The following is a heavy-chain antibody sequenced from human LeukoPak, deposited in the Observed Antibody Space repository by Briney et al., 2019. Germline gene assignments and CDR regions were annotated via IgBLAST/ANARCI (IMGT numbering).Heavy chain of an antibody. CDR2: INAGNGNT. D-gene: IGHD3-10*01. CDR1: GYTFTSYA. J-gene: IGHJ6*04. CDR3: ARDGSGSYYNTSYYYGMDV. V-gene: IGHV1-3*01. Sequence: ASVKVSCKASGYTFTSYAMHWVRQAPGQRLEWMGWINAGNGNTKYSQKFQGRVTITRDTSASTAYMELSSLRSEDTAVYYCARDGSGSYYNTSYYYGMDVWGKGTTVTVSS.